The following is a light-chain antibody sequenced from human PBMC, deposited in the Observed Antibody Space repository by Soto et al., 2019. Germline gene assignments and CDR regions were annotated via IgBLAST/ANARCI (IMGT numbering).Light chain of an antibody. J-gene: IGLJ1*01. CDR2: GNS. CDR1: SSNIGAGYD. CDR3: QSYDSSLYV. V-gene: IGLV1-40*01. Sequence: QSVLTQPPSVSGAPGQMVTISCTGSSSNIGAGYDVHWYQQLPGTAPKLLIYGNSNRPSGVPDRFSGSKSGTSASLAITGLQAEDEADYYCQSYDSSLYVFGTGTKLTVL.